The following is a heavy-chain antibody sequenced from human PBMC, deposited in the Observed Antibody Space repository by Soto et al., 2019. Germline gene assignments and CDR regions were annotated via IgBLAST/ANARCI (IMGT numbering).Heavy chain of an antibody. CDR1: GGSISSGDYY. CDR2: IYYSGST. CDR3: ARYRIVVPAAIRYYYYGMDV. J-gene: IGHJ6*02. Sequence: PSETLSLTCTVSGGSISSGDYYWSWIRQPPGKGLEWIGYIYYSGSTYYNPSLKSRVTISVDTSKNQFSLKLSSVTAADTAVYYCARYRIVVPAAIRYYYYGMDVWGQGTTVTVSS. V-gene: IGHV4-30-4*01. D-gene: IGHD2-2*02.